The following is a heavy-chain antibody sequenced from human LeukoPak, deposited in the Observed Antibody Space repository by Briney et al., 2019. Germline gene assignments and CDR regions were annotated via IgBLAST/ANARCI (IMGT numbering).Heavy chain of an antibody. D-gene: IGHD2-15*01. Sequence: PSETLSLTCTVSGGSISSYYWSWIRQPPGKGLEWIGYIYYGGRTNYNPSLKSRVTISVDTPKNQFSLNLSSVTAADTAVYYCARGRYCSGSSCFLDYWGQGTLVTVSS. V-gene: IGHV4-59*01. J-gene: IGHJ4*02. CDR3: ARGRYCSGSSCFLDY. CDR1: GGSISSYY. CDR2: IYYGGRT.